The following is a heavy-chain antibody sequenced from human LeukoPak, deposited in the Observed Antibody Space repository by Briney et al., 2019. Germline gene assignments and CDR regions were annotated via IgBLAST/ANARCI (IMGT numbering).Heavy chain of an antibody. D-gene: IGHD2-21*02. Sequence: SETLSLTCAVYGGSFSGYYWSWIRQPPGKGLEWIGEINHSGSTNYNPSLKSRVTISVDTSKNQFSLKLSSVTAADTAVYYCARGRRVVVTATPPLRFDPWGQGTLVTVSS. CDR1: GGSFSGYY. J-gene: IGHJ5*02. CDR3: ARGRRVVVTATPPLRFDP. CDR2: INHSGST. V-gene: IGHV4-34*01.